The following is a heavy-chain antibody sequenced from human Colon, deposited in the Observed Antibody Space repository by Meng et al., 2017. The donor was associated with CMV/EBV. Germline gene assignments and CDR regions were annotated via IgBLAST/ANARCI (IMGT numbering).Heavy chain of an antibody. D-gene: IGHD2-15*01. Sequence: GESLRLSCAASGFNFNNNWMHWVRQAPGGGLVWLSRIDRDGSDIIYADSVKGRFTVSRDNDRNIIYLQMNNLRDEDTAVYYCTRDTPHNAFDPWGQGALVTVSS. CDR3: TRDTPHNAFDP. CDR1: GFNFNNNW. CDR2: IDRDGSDI. V-gene: IGHV3-74*01. J-gene: IGHJ5*02.